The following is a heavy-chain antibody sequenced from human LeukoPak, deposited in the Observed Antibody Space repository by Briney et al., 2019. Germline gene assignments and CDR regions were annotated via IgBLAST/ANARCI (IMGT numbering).Heavy chain of an antibody. J-gene: IGHJ4*02. CDR2: IRYDGSNK. Sequence: PGGSLRLSCAASGFTFSSYGMHWVRQAPGKGLEWVAFIRYDGSNKYYADSVKGRFTISRDNSKNTLYLQKNSLRAEDTAVYYCAKVMRGFWSGYDYFDYWGQGTLVTVSS. V-gene: IGHV3-30*02. CDR1: GFTFSSYG. CDR3: AKVMRGFWSGYDYFDY. D-gene: IGHD3-3*01.